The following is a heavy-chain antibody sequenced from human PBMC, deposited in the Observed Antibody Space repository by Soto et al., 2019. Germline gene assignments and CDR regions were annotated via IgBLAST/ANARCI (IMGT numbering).Heavy chain of an antibody. J-gene: IGHJ4*02. V-gene: IGHV1-3*01. Sequence: KTRGASGKVWCEASGYTFTNYDMHWVRQAPGQRLEWMGWINAGNGNTKYSQKFQGRVTITRDTSASTAYMELSSLRSEDTAVYYCARDNAILVRSYDYWGQGTLVTVSS. CDR2: INAGNGNT. CDR1: GYTFTNYD. D-gene: IGHD3-10*01. CDR3: ARDNAILVRSYDY.